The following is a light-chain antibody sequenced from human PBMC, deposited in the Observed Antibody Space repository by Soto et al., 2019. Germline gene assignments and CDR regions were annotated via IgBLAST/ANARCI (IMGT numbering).Light chain of an antibody. J-gene: IGLJ1*01. Sequence: QSAPTQPASVSGSPGQSITISCTGTRSDIGGYNYVSWYQQHPGKAPKLMIYEVSHRPSGVSNRFSGSKSGSTASLTISGLQAEDEADYYCSSYTPTRSYVFGTETKLTVL. CDR1: RSDIGGYNY. V-gene: IGLV2-14*01. CDR2: EVS. CDR3: SSYTPTRSYV.